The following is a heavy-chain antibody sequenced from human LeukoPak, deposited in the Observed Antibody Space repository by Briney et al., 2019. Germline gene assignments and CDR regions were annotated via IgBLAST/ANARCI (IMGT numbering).Heavy chain of an antibody. CDR3: ARAFGYCSGGSCYSGSNFDY. J-gene: IGHJ4*02. Sequence: EASVKVSCKASGYTFTSYGISWVRQAPGHGLDWMGWFSAYTGNTKYAQKLQGRVTMTTDTSTSTAYMELRSLRSDDTAVYYCARAFGYCSGGSCYSGSNFDYWGQGTLVTVSS. D-gene: IGHD2-15*01. CDR1: GYTFTSYG. CDR2: FSAYTGNT. V-gene: IGHV1-18*01.